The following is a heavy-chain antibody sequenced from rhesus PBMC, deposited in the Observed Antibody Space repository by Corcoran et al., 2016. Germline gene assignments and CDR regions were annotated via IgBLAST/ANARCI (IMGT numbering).Heavy chain of an antibody. CDR3: ARGTVTKDFDY. J-gene: IGHJ4*01. D-gene: IGHD4-23*01. CDR2: IDGSGSST. CDR1: GGPISRSY. V-gene: IGHV4-169*01. Sequence: QLQLQESGPGLVKPPETLSVTCTAPGGPISRSYWSWIRQAQGTGLEWIGYIDGSGSSTNYNPSLKSRITLSVDTSKNQLSLKLSSVTTADTAVYYGARGTVTKDFDYWGQGVLVTVSS.